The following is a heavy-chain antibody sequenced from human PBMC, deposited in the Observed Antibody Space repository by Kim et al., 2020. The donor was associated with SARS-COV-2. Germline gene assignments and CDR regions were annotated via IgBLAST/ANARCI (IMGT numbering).Heavy chain of an antibody. Sequence: ASVKVSCKASGYTFTSYAMNWVRQAPGQGLEWMGWINTNTGNPTYAQGFTGRFVFSLDTSVSTAYLQISSLKAEDTAVYYCARIALHYDILTGYYLVTPFDYWGQGTLVTVSS. CDR1: GYTFTSYA. J-gene: IGHJ4*02. V-gene: IGHV7-4-1*02. CDR2: INTNTGNP. D-gene: IGHD3-9*01. CDR3: ARIALHYDILTGYYLVTPFDY.